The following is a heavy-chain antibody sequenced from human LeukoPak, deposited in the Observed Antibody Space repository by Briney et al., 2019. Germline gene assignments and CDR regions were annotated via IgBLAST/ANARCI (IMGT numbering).Heavy chain of an antibody. Sequence: ASVKVSCKASGYTFTSYGISWVRQAPGQGLEWMGWINPNSGGTNYAQKFQGRVTMTRDTSISTAYMELSRLRSDDTAVYYCARGGGTIVPATWLGRNWFDPWGQGTLVTVSS. D-gene: IGHD2-2*01. CDR3: ARGGGTIVPATWLGRNWFDP. J-gene: IGHJ5*02. CDR2: INPNSGGT. V-gene: IGHV1-2*02. CDR1: GYTFTSYG.